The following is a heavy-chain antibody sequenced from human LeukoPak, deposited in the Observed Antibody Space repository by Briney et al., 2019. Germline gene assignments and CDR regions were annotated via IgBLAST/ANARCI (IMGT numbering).Heavy chain of an antibody. J-gene: IGHJ4*02. CDR2: ITSTSTYI. CDR1: GFTFSSYT. V-gene: IGHV3-21*01. D-gene: IGHD2-15*01. Sequence: PGGSLRLSCAASGFTFSSYTINWVRQAPGKGLEWVSSITSTSTYIYYPDSVKGRFTISRDNAKNSLYLQMNSLRAEDTAVYYCARDLGGWYFDYWGQGALVTVSS. CDR3: ARDLGGWYFDY.